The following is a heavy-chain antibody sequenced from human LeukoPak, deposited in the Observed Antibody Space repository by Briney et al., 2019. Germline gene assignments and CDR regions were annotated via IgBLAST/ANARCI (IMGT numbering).Heavy chain of an antibody. Sequence: GGSLRLSCAASGFTFSSYGMHWVRQAPGKGLEWVAFIRYDGSNKYYADSVKGRFTISRDNSKNTLYLQMNSLRAEDTAVYYCARRSVYCSSTSCYTIDYWGQGTLVTVSS. CDR2: IRYDGSNK. J-gene: IGHJ4*02. CDR3: ARRSVYCSSTSCYTIDY. V-gene: IGHV3-30*02. D-gene: IGHD2-2*02. CDR1: GFTFSSYG.